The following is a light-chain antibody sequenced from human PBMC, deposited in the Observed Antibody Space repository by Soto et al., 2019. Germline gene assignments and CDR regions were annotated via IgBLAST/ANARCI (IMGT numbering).Light chain of an antibody. J-gene: IGLJ1*01. CDR3: SSYTTSSTLV. CDR1: ISDVGGYNF. CDR2: EVS. V-gene: IGLV2-14*03. Sequence: QSVLTQPASVFGSPGQSITISCTGTISDVGGYNFVSWYQQHPGKAPKLMIYEVSSRSSVVSNRFSGSKSGNTASLTISGLQPEDEADYYCSSYTTSSTLVFGTGTKLTVL.